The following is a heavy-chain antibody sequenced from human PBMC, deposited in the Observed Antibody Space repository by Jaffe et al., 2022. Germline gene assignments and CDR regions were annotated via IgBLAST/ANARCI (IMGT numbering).Heavy chain of an antibody. CDR3: ARGGGYDFWSGYYTDAFDI. Sequence: QVQLVQSGAEVKKPGASVKVSCKASGYTFTSYYMHWVRQAPGQGLEWMGIINPSGGSTSYAQKFQGRVTMTRDTSTSTVYMELSSLRSEDTAVYYCARGGGYDFWSGYYTDAFDIWGQGTMVTVSS. CDR2: INPSGGST. V-gene: IGHV1-46*03. J-gene: IGHJ3*02. CDR1: GYTFTSYY. D-gene: IGHD3-3*01.